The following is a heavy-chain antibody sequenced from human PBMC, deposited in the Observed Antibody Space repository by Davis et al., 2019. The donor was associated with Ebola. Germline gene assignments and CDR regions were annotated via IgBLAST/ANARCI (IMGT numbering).Heavy chain of an antibody. CDR2: INAGNGNT. CDR1: GGTFSSYA. D-gene: IGHD4-17*01. Sequence: AASVKVSCKASGGTFSSYAISWVRQAPGQRLEWMGWINAGNGNTKYSQKFQGRVTITRDTSASTAYMELSSLRSEDTAVYYCARCLRTVTTNWFDPWGQGTLVTVSS. V-gene: IGHV1-3*01. J-gene: IGHJ5*02. CDR3: ARCLRTVTTNWFDP.